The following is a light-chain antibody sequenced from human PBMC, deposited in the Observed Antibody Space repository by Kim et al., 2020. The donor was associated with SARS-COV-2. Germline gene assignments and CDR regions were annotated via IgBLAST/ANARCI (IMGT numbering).Light chain of an antibody. CDR2: GKN. CDR1: RLRSYY. Sequence: VALGQTVRITCQGDRLRSYYAAWYQQKPGQAPILVIYGKNNRPSGIPDRFSGSSSGNTASLTITGTQAGDEADYYCNSRDSNDNVVFGGGTKLTVL. CDR3: NSRDSNDNVV. V-gene: IGLV3-19*01. J-gene: IGLJ2*01.